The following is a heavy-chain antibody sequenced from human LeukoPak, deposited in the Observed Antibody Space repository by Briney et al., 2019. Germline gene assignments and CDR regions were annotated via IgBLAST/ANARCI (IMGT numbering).Heavy chain of an antibody. CDR1: GFTVSSNY. CDR3: ARRARDYDSSGYYPFDY. V-gene: IGHV3-66*01. Sequence: GGSLRLSCAASGFTVSSNYMSWVRQAPGKGLEWVSVIYSGGSTYYADSVKGRFTISRDNSKNTLYLQMNSLRAEDTAVYYCARRARDYDSSGYYPFDYWGQGTLVTVSS. CDR2: IYSGGST. J-gene: IGHJ4*02. D-gene: IGHD3-22*01.